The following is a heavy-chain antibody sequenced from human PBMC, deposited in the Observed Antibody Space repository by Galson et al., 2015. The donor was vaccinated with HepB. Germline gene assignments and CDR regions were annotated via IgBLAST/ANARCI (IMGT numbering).Heavy chain of an antibody. J-gene: IGHJ5*02. V-gene: IGHV3-66*01. CDR1: GFTVSDNS. D-gene: IGHD3-3*01. CDR3: ASGLISGVVRWFDP. Sequence: SLRLSCAVSGFTVSDNSMSWVRLAPGKGLEWVSLIYAGGNTYYTDSVKGRFTISRDYSKNTVYLQMNSLRAEDTAVYYCASGLISGVVRWFDPWGLGTLVTVSS. CDR2: IYAGGNT.